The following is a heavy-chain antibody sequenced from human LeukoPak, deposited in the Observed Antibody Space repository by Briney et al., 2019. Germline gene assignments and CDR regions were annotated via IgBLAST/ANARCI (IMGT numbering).Heavy chain of an antibody. V-gene: IGHV4-59*01. Sequence: PSETLSLTCTVSGGSISSYYWSWIRQPPGKGLEWLGYIYYSGSTNYNPSLKSRVTISVDTSKNQFSLKLSSVTAADTAVYYCARAGILTGRLYHYYGMDVWGQGTTVTVSS. D-gene: IGHD3-9*01. CDR2: IYYSGST. CDR3: ARAGILTGRLYHYYGMDV. CDR1: GGSISSYY. J-gene: IGHJ6*02.